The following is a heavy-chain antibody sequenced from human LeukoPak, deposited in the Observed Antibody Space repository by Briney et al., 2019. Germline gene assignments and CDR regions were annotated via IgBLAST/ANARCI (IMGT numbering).Heavy chain of an antibody. CDR2: IYPSDSDT. V-gene: IGHV5-51*01. CDR3: ASQAPRGSSHRYSYEYYIDV. D-gene: IGHD5-18*01. CDR1: GYIFRSYW. J-gene: IGHJ6*03. Sequence: GESLKISCKGSGYIFRSYWIGWVRQKPGKGLEWMGIIYPSDSDTRYSPSFEGQVTISADKSISTAYLQWSSLKASDTAIYYCASQAPRGSSHRYSYEYYIDVWGEGTTVTVSS.